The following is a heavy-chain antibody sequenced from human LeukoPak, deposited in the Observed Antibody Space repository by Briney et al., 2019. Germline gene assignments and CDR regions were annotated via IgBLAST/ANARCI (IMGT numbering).Heavy chain of an antibody. Sequence: PGGSLRLSCAASGFTFNGYWMSWVRQAPGKGLEWVANIKQDGREKNYVDSVRGRFTISRDNAKNSVYLQMNSLRAEDTAVYYCARVHLVRRLDYWGQEILVTVSS. D-gene: IGHD3-10*02. V-gene: IGHV3-7*01. J-gene: IGHJ4*02. CDR1: GFTFNGYW. CDR3: ARVHLVRRLDY. CDR2: IKQDGREK.